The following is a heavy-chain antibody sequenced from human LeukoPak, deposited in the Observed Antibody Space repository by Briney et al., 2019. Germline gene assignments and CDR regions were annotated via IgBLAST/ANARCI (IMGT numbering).Heavy chain of an antibody. CDR2: IPFDGIKT. J-gene: IGHJ4*02. Sequence: GGSLRLSCEASGFTFSSFAMHWVRQAPGKGLEWVALIPFDGIKTDYADPVKGRFTISRDNSKGMLYLELNSLRVEDTALYYCARGPGSTSWSFDYWGQGTLVTVSS. V-gene: IGHV3-30*03. CDR1: GFTFSSFA. D-gene: IGHD6-13*01. CDR3: ARGPGSTSWSFDY.